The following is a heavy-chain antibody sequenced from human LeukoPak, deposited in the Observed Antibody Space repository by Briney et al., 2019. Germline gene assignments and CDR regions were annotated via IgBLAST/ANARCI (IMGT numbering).Heavy chain of an antibody. CDR3: ARSLGDIVAREYYYDSSGYYSWDY. J-gene: IGHJ4*02. D-gene: IGHD3-22*01. CDR2: IIPIFGTA. CDR1: VGTFSSYA. V-gene: IGHV1-69*05. Sequence: SVKVSCKPSVGTFSSYAISWVRQAPGQGLEWMGGIIPIFGTANYAQKFQGRVTITTDESTSTAYMELSSLRSEDTAVYYCARSLGDIVAREYYYDSSGYYSWDYWGQGTLVTVSS.